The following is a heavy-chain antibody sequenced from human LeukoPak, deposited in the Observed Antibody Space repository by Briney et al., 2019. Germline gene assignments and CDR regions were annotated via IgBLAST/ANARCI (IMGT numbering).Heavy chain of an antibody. CDR2: ISSSGSTI. CDR1: GFTFSRYE. Sequence: PGGSLRLSCAASGFTFSRYEMNWVRQAPGKGLEWVSYISSSGSTIYYADSVKGRFTISRDNAKNSLCLQMNSLRAEDTAVYYCASESITMVRGVIHYYGMDVWGQGTTVTVSS. V-gene: IGHV3-48*03. J-gene: IGHJ6*02. D-gene: IGHD3-10*01. CDR3: ASESITMVRGVIHYYGMDV.